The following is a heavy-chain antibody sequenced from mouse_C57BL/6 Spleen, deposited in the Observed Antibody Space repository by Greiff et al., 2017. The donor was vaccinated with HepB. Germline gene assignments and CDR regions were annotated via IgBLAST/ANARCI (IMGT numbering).Heavy chain of an antibody. CDR1: GYTFTSYT. CDR3: AVYYGNCYYDFGG. CDR2: INPSSGYT. J-gene: IGHJ2*01. V-gene: IGHV1-4*01. Sequence: QVQLQQSGAELARPGASVKMSCKASGYTFTSYTMHWVKHRPGQGLEWIGYINPSSGYTKYNQKFKNKATLTADNSSSTAYMQLSSLTSEDSAVYYCAVYYGNCYYDFGGWGQGTTLSVSP. D-gene: IGHD1-1*01.